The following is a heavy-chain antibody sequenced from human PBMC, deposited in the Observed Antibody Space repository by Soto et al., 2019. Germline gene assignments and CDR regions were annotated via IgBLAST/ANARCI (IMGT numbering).Heavy chain of an antibody. Sequence: ASVKVSCKASGYTFTGYYMHWVRQAPGQGLEWMGWINPNSGGTNYAKKFQGCVTMTRDTSMSTAYMELSRMRPDDTAVYYCASTSLSPIAEAGGDAFDIWGQGTMVTVSS. CDR2: INPNSGGT. CDR3: ASTSLSPIAEAGGDAFDI. V-gene: IGHV1-2*04. CDR1: GYTFTGYY. D-gene: IGHD6-19*01. J-gene: IGHJ3*02.